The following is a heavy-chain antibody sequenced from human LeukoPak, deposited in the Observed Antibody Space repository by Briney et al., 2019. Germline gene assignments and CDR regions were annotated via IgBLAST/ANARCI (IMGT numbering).Heavy chain of an antibody. D-gene: IGHD3-22*01. J-gene: IGHJ5*02. CDR3: ASLPCYYDSSGYSLDP. V-gene: IGHV1-2*06. CDR2: INPNSGGT. CDR1: GYTFTGYY. Sequence: ASVKVSCKASGYTFTGYYMHWVRQAPGQGLEWMGRINPNSGGTNYAQKFQGRVTMTRDTSISTAYMELSRLRSDDTAVYYCASLPCYYDSSGYSLDPWGQGTLVTVSS.